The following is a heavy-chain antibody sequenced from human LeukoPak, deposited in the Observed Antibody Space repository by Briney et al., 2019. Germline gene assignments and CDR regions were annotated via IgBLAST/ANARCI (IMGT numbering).Heavy chain of an antibody. J-gene: IGHJ3*02. V-gene: IGHV1-2*02. D-gene: IGHD1-14*01. CDR1: RYTFIDYY. CDR3: ASSRGRKPDCCAFDI. CDR2: INPNNGGT. Sequence: ASVKVSCKASRYTFIDYYIHWVRQAPGQGLEWMGYINPNNGGTNFEQKFQGRVTMTMDTSISTSYMELSRLTSADTAVYYCASSRGRKPDCCAFDIWGQGTMVTVSS.